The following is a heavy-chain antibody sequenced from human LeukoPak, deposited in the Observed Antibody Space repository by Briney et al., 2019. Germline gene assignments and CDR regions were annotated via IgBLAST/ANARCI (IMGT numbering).Heavy chain of an antibody. J-gene: IGHJ5*02. Sequence: GGSLRLSCAASGFTFNDYYMSWIRQAPGQGLEWLSYINIGGTNTHYADSVKGRFTISRDNAKKSLYLEMNNPRAEDTAVYYCATDGAGFDTWGQGVLVTVSS. V-gene: IGHV3-11*01. CDR3: ATDGAGFDT. CDR1: GFTFNDYY. CDR2: INIGGTNT.